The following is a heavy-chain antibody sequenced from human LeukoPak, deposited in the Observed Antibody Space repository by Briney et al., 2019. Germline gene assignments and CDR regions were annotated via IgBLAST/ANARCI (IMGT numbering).Heavy chain of an antibody. D-gene: IGHD3-10*01. CDR3: ADPGGSGAQFDL. J-gene: IGHJ2*01. V-gene: IGHV3-23*01. CDR1: GFTFSSFA. CDR2: ISGSGHNT. Sequence: PGGSLRLSCAASGFTFSSFAMSWVRQAPGKGLEWVSTISGSGHNTHYADSVKGRFTISRDNSENTVYLQMNSLRAEDTAVYHCADPGGSGAQFDLWGRGTLLTVSS.